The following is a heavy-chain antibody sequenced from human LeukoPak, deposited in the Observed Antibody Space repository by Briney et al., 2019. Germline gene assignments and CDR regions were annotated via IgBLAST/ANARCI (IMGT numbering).Heavy chain of an antibody. CDR3: ARREAVLTRYFDY. D-gene: IGHD2-15*01. J-gene: IGHJ4*02. CDR2: INDSGTT. V-gene: IGHV4-59*08. CDR1: GRSISGSY. Sequence: PSETLSLTCTVSGRSISGSYWSWIRQPPGKGLEWIAYINDSGTTSYNPSLKSRVTISVDTSKKQFSLKVNSVTAADTAVYYCARREAVLTRYFDYWGQGTLVTVSS.